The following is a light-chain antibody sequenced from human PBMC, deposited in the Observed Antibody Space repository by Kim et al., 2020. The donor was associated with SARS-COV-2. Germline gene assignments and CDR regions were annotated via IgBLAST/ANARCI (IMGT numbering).Light chain of an antibody. J-gene: IGKJ2*01. V-gene: IGKV3-15*01. CDR2: GPT. CDR3: QQYNKWPYT. Sequence: SGYHGERATLSGRAGQRVSSYLAWYQHKPSQAPGLLIYGPTTRATGIPAWFSGSGSGTEFTLTISSLQSEDFAFYYCQQYNKWPYTFGQGTKLEI. CDR1: QRVSSY.